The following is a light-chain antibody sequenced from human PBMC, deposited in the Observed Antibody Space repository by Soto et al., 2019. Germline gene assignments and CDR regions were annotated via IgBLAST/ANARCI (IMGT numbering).Light chain of an antibody. CDR1: LTVSDNY. CDR3: QQYSKSPLT. J-gene: IGKJ1*01. V-gene: IGKV3-20*01. Sequence: IVVTQSPGTLSLSPGERATLSCRASLTVSDNYLAWYQQKAGQVPRLVIYGASSRATGIPDRFSASGSGTDLTLTSSRREPEDFAVYYCQQYSKSPLTFGQGTKVEV. CDR2: GAS.